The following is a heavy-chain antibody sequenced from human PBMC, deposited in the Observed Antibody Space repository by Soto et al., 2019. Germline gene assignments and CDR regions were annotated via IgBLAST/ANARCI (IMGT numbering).Heavy chain of an antibody. CDR1: GFTFSSYA. CDR2: ISGSGGST. V-gene: IGHV3-23*01. CDR3: ASKVVVAAPEND. D-gene: IGHD2-15*01. Sequence: EVQLLESGGGLVQPGGSLRLSCAASGFTFSSYAMSWVRQAPGKGLEWVSAISGSGGSTYYADSVKGRFTISRDNSKNSLYLHMNSLRAEDTAVYYCASKVVVAAPENDWGQGTLVTVSS. J-gene: IGHJ4*02.